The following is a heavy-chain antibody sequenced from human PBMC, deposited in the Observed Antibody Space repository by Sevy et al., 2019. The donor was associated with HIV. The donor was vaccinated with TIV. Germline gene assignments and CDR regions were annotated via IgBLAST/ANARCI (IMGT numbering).Heavy chain of an antibody. CDR3: ARGSSSHGRLGVDY. J-gene: IGHJ4*02. CDR2: IYYSGST. CDR1: GGSVSSGSYY. Sequence: SETLSLTCTVSGGSVSSGSYYWSWIRQPPGKGLEWIGYIYYSGSTNYNPSLKSRVTISVDTSKNQFSLKLSSVTAADTAVYHCARGSSSHGRLGVDYWGQGTLVTVSS. V-gene: IGHV4-61*01. D-gene: IGHD6-6*01.